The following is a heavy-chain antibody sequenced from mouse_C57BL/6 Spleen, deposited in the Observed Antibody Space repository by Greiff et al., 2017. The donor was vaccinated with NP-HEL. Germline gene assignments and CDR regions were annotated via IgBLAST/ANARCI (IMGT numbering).Heavy chain of an antibody. CDR2: IHPSNGGT. J-gene: IGHJ1*03. CDR3: ATHYYDTDWYFDV. CDR1: GYSFTGYY. V-gene: IGHV1-42*01. Sequence: VQLQQSGPELVKPGASVKISCKASGYSFTGYYMNWVKQSHEKSLEWIGEIHPSNGGTTYNQKFKAKATLTVDKSSSTAYMQLKSLTSEDSAVYYCATHYYDTDWYFDVWGTGTTVTVSS. D-gene: IGHD1-2*01.